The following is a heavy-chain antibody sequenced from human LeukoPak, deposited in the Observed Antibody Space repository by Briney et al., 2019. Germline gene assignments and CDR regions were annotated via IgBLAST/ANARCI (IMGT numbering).Heavy chain of an antibody. CDR1: GGSISSYY. J-gene: IGHJ4*02. Sequence: PSETLSLTCTVSGGSISSYYWSWIRQPPGKGLEWIGYIYYSGSTNYNPSLKSRVTISVDTSKNQFSLKLSSVTAADTAVYYCARDMRYSSGWYLPSGFDYWGQGTLVTVSS. D-gene: IGHD6-19*01. V-gene: IGHV4-59*01. CDR3: ARDMRYSSGWYLPSGFDY. CDR2: IYYSGST.